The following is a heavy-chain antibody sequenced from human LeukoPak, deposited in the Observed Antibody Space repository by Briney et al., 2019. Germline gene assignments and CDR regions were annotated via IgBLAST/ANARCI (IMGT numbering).Heavy chain of an antibody. D-gene: IGHD1-1*01. CDR1: GGTFSSYA. CDR2: IIPILGIA. J-gene: IGHJ4*02. CDR3: AREGNWKSLDPIDY. V-gene: IGHV1-69*04. Sequence: ASVKVSCKASGGTFSSYAISWVRQAPGQGLEWMGRIIPILGIANYAQKFQGRVTITADKSTSTAYMELSSLRSEDTAVYYCAREGNWKSLDPIDYWGQGTLVTVSS.